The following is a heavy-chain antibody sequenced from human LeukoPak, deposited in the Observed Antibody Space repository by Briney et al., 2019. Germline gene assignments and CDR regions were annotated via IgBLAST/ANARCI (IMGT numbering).Heavy chain of an antibody. CDR1: GFTFSSYS. J-gene: IGHJ2*01. V-gene: IGHV3-21*01. CDR3: ARESKGRDGYNYFIAYWYFDL. D-gene: IGHD5-24*01. Sequence: GGSLRLSCAASGFTFSSYSMNWVRQAPGKGREWVSSISSSRSYIYYADSVKGRFTISRDNAKNSLYLQMNSLRAEDTAVYYCARESKGRDGYNYFIAYWYFDLWGRGTLVTVSS. CDR2: ISSSRSYI.